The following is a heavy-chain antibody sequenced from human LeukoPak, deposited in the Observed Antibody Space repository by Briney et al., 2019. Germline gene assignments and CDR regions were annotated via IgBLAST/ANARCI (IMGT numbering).Heavy chain of an antibody. J-gene: IGHJ4*02. Sequence: KSGGSLGLSCAASGFTFSDYSMNWVRQAPGKGLEWISYIGVSSSRTYYADSVKGRFTISRDNAKNSLYLQMNSLRAEDTAVYYCAKSLGLASRHFDYWGQGTLVTVSS. V-gene: IGHV3-21*05. CDR1: GFTFSDYS. CDR2: IGVSSSRT. D-gene: IGHD6-6*01. CDR3: AKSLGLASRHFDY.